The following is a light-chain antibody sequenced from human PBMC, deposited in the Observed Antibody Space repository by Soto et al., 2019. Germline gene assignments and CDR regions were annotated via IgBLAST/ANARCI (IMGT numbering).Light chain of an antibody. CDR1: QGISSL. J-gene: IGKJ4*02. CDR3: QQANSFPLT. Sequence: DIQMTQSPSSVSASVGDRVTITCRASQGISSLLAWYQQKPGKAPNLLIHTASSLQSGVTSRFSGSGSGTDCTLTISSLQPEDFATYYCQQANSFPLTCGGGTKVEIK. CDR2: TAS. V-gene: IGKV1-12*01.